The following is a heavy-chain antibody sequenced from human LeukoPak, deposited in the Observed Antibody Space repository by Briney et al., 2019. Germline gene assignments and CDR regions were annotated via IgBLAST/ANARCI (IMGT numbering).Heavy chain of an antibody. CDR2: INPSGGST. D-gene: IGHD5-12*01. V-gene: IGHV1-46*01. Sequence: ASVKVSCKASGYTFTNYYMNWVRQAPGQGLEWMGIINPSGGSTSYAQKFQCRVTVTRDTSTSTVYMELSSLRSEDTAMYYCAREGEIGYDLSDYWGQGTLVTVSS. J-gene: IGHJ4*02. CDR3: AREGEIGYDLSDY. CDR1: GYTFTNYY.